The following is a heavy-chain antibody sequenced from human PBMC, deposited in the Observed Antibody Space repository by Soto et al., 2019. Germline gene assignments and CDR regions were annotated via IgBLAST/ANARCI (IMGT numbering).Heavy chain of an antibody. CDR2: ITPMFGKA. V-gene: IGHV1-69*12. D-gene: IGHD2-21*02. Sequence: QVQLVQSGAEVKTPGSSVKVSCKASAGTFRSYATSWVRQAPGQGLEWMGEITPMFGKANYAQKVQGRVTISADESTSTAYMQLNSLRSEDTAVYYCARSIVVVAAKYYYYGMDAWGQGTTVTVSS. J-gene: IGHJ6*02. CDR1: AGTFRSYA. CDR3: ARSIVVVAAKYYYYGMDA.